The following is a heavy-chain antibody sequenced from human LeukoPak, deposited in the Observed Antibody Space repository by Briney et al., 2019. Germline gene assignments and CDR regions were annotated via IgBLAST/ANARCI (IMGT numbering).Heavy chain of an antibody. D-gene: IGHD3-22*01. Sequence: GGSLRLSCAVSGITLSNYGMSWVRQAPGKGLEWVAGISDSGGRTNYADSVKGRFTISRDNPKNTLYLQMNSLRAEDTAVYFCAKRGVVIRVILVGLHKEAYYFDSWGQGALITVSS. V-gene: IGHV3-23*01. J-gene: IGHJ4*02. CDR2: ISDSGGRT. CDR3: AKRGVVIRVILVGLHKEAYYFDS. CDR1: GITLSNYG.